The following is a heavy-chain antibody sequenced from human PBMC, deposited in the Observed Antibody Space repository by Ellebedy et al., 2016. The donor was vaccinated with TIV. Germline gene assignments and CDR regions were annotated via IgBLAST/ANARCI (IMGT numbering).Heavy chain of an antibody. CDR2: IKQDGGEK. J-gene: IGHJ4*02. CDR3: AREAISYATSGYYFDY. D-gene: IGHD3-22*01. Sequence: GESLKISCAASGFTFSTYCMSWVRQAPGKGLEWVANIKQDGGEKNYVDSVKGRFTISRDTAKNSVYLQMNSLRAEDTAVYYCAREAISYATSGYYFDYWGQGTLVTVSS. V-gene: IGHV3-7*01. CDR1: GFTFSTYC.